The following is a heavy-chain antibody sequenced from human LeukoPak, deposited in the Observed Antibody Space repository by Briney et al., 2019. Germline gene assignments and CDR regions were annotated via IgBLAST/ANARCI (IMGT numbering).Heavy chain of an antibody. D-gene: IGHD3-22*01. V-gene: IGHV3-30*18. Sequence: GGSLRLSCAASGFTFSSYGIHWVRQAPGNGLEWVTVISYDGSNQYHADSVKGRFTISRDNFKNTLYLQMNSLRAEDSAVYYCAKDLFLYGSSGYPRCPDYWGQGTLVTVSS. CDR3: AKDLFLYGSSGYPRCPDY. CDR2: ISYDGSNQ. J-gene: IGHJ4*02. CDR1: GFTFSSYG.